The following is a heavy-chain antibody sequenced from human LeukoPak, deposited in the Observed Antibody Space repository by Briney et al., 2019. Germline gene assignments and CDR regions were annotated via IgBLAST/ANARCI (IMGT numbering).Heavy chain of an antibody. Sequence: ASVKVSCKASGYTFTGYYMQWVRQAPGQGLEWMGWINPNNGGTNYAQKFQGRVTMTRETSISTAYMELSRLRSDDTAVYYCASRIAAAGSLTGRPGVGWFDPWGQGTLVTVSS. CDR1: GYTFTGYY. V-gene: IGHV1-2*02. CDR3: ASRIAAAGSLTGRPGVGWFDP. J-gene: IGHJ5*02. CDR2: INPNNGGT. D-gene: IGHD6-13*01.